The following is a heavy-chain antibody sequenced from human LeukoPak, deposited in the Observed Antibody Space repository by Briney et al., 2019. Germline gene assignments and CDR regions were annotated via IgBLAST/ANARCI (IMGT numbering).Heavy chain of an antibody. V-gene: IGHV1-69*05. Sequence: SVKVSCKASGGTFISYAISWVRQAPGQGLEWMGGIIPIFGTANYAQKFQGRVTITTDESTSTAYMELSSLRSEDTAVYYCARDPRYSGYDRYFDYWGQGTLVTVSS. CDR1: GGTFISYA. CDR2: IIPIFGTA. D-gene: IGHD5-12*01. CDR3: ARDPRYSGYDRYFDY. J-gene: IGHJ4*02.